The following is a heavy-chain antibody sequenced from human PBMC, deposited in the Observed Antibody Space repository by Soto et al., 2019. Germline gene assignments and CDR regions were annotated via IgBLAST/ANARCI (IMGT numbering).Heavy chain of an antibody. CDR3: ARDESSIAAAGTFVFDY. CDR1: GFTFSSYA. V-gene: IGHV3-30-3*01. J-gene: IGHJ4*02. D-gene: IGHD6-13*01. Sequence: QVQLVESGGGVVQPGRSLRLSCAASGFTFSSYAMHWVRQAPGKGLEWVAVISYDGSNKYYADSVKGRFTISRDNSKNTLYLQMNSLRAEETAVYYCARDESSIAAAGTFVFDYWGQGTLVTVSS. CDR2: ISYDGSNK.